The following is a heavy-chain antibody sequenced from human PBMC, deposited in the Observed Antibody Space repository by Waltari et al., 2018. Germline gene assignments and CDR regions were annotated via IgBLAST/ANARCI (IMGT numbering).Heavy chain of an antibody. CDR3: ARGGQYSSGWNWYFDL. CDR1: GGSFSGSY. V-gene: IGHV4-34*01. J-gene: IGHJ2*01. D-gene: IGHD6-19*01. Sequence: QVQLQQWGAGLLKPSETLSLTCAVYGGSFSGSYWTWLRQPPGKGLEWIGEIKHSGSTDYNPSLKSRVTISGYASKNQFSLKLTSVTAADTAVYYCARGGQYSSGWNWYFDLWGRGTLVTVSS. CDR2: IKHSGST.